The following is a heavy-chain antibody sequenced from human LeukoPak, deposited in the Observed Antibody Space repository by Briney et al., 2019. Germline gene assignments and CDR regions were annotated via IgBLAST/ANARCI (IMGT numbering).Heavy chain of an antibody. Sequence: SETLSLTCTVPGDSISTYYWSWIRQPPGKGLEWIGYIYYTGNTNYNPSLKSRVTISVDTSKNQFSLKLSSVTAADTAVYYCARYKYGSGSYDAFDFWGQGTMVTVSS. V-gene: IGHV4-59*08. CDR3: ARYKYGSGSYDAFDF. D-gene: IGHD3-10*01. J-gene: IGHJ3*01. CDR1: GDSISTYY. CDR2: IYYTGNT.